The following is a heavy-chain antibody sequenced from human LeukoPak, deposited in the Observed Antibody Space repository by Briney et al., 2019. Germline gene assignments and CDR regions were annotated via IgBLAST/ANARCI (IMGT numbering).Heavy chain of an antibody. CDR2: ISGSSSST. D-gene: IGHD6-19*01. J-gene: IGHJ4*02. V-gene: IGHV3-23*01. Sequence: GGSLRLSCAASGFTFSSYVMSWVRQAPGKGLEWVSSISGSSSSTYYADSVKGRFTISRDNSKNTLYLQMNSLRAEDTAVYYCARAGLSSGYDYWGQGTLVTVSS. CDR3: ARAGLSSGYDY. CDR1: GFTFSSYV.